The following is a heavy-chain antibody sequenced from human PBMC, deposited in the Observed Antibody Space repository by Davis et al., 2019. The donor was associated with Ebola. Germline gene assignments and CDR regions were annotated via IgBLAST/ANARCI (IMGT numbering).Heavy chain of an antibody. V-gene: IGHV5-51*01. Sequence: GESLKISCTGSGYSFTSYWIGWVRQMPGKGLEWMGIIYPGDSDTRYSPSFQGQVTISADKSISTAYLQWSSLKASDTAMYYCAGFFVGATDYYYGMDVWGQGTTVTVSS. CDR2: IYPGDSDT. J-gene: IGHJ6*02. CDR1: GYSFTSYW. CDR3: AGFFVGATDYYYGMDV. D-gene: IGHD1-26*01.